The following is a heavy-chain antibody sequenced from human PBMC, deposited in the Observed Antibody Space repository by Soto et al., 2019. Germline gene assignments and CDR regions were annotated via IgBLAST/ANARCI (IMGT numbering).Heavy chain of an antibody. J-gene: IGHJ4*02. CDR2: INAGNGNT. CDR3: ARDGSYSSFDY. CDR1: GYTFTSYA. D-gene: IGHD1-26*01. V-gene: IGHV1-3*01. Sequence: ASVKVSCEACGYTFTSYAMHWVRQAPGQRLEWMGWINAGNGNTKYSQKFQGRVTITRDTSASTAYMELSSLRSEDTAVYYCARDGSYSSFDYWGQGTLVTVSS.